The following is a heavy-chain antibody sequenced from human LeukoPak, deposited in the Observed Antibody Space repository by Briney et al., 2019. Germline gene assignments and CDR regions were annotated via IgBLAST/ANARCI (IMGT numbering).Heavy chain of an antibody. CDR2: ISSSGSTI. Sequence: GGSLRLSCAASGFTFSSYEMNWVRQAPGNGLEWVSYISSSGSTIYYADSVKGRFTISRDNAKNSLYLQMNSLRAEDTAVYYCARGVVPAANVDFGFDYWGQGTLVTVSS. V-gene: IGHV3-48*03. CDR3: ARGVVPAANVDFGFDY. D-gene: IGHD2-2*01. J-gene: IGHJ4*02. CDR1: GFTFSSYE.